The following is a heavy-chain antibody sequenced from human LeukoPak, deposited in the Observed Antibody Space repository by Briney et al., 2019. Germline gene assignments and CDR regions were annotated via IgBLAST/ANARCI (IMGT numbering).Heavy chain of an antibody. V-gene: IGHV1-18*01. Sequence: ASVKVSGKASGYTFTSYGISSVRQAPGQGLEWMGWISAYNGNTNYAQKLQGRVTMTTDTSTSTAYMELRSLRSDDTAVYYCARDPSSGWYLNYWGQGTLVTVSS. CDR3: ARDPSSGWYLNY. J-gene: IGHJ4*02. D-gene: IGHD6-19*01. CDR1: GYTFTSYG. CDR2: ISAYNGNT.